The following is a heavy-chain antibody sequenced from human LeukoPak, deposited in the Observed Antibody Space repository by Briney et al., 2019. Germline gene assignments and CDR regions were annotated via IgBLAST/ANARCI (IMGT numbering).Heavy chain of an antibody. V-gene: IGHV3-66*01. CDR2: IYSGGTT. CDR3: ARGIAVAARFDY. CDR1: GFTLSSYG. D-gene: IGHD6-19*01. J-gene: IGHJ4*02. Sequence: TGGTLRLSCAASGFTLSSYGMSWVRQAPGKGLEWVSVIYSGGTTYYADSVQGRFTISRDYSKNTLYLEMNGLRAEDTAVYYCARGIAVAARFDYWGQGTLVTVSS.